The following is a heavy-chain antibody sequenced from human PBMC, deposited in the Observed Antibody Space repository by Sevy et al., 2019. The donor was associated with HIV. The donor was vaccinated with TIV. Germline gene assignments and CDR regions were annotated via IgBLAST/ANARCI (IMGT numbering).Heavy chain of an antibody. CDR1: GGTFSSYA. Sequence: ASVKVSCKASGGTFSSYAISWVRQAPGQGLEWMGGIIPIFGTANYAQKFQGRVTITADKSTSTAYMELSSLRSEDTAVYYCARANVGPGGGWFDPWGQGTLVTVSS. D-gene: IGHD1-26*01. V-gene: IGHV1-69*06. J-gene: IGHJ5*02. CDR3: ARANVGPGGGWFDP. CDR2: IIPIFGTA.